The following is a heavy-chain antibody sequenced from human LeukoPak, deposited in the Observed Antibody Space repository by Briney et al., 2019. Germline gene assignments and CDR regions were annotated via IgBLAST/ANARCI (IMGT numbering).Heavy chain of an antibody. V-gene: IGHV4-61*02. CDR1: GGSISSGSYY. CDR3: ARALSADAFDI. CDR2: IYTSGST. J-gene: IGHJ3*02. Sequence: KPSETLSLTCTVSGGSISSGSYYWSWIRQPAGRGLEWIGRIYTSGSTNYNPSLKSRVTISVDTSKNQFSLKLSSVTAADTAVYYCARALSADAFDIWGQGTMVTVSS.